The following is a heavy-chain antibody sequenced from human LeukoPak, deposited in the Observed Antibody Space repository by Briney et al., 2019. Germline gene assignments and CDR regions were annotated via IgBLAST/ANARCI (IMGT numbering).Heavy chain of an antibody. CDR2: IYYSGST. CDR3: ARFTFGGMYYYYYYMDV. V-gene: IGHV4-59*01. J-gene: IGHJ6*03. D-gene: IGHD3-16*01. CDR1: GGSISSYY. Sequence: PSETLSLTCTVSGGSISSYYWSWIRLPPGKGLEWIGYIYYSGSTNYNPSLKSRVTISVDTSKNQFSLKLSSVTAADTAVYYCARFTFGGMYYYYYYMDVWGKGTTVTVSS.